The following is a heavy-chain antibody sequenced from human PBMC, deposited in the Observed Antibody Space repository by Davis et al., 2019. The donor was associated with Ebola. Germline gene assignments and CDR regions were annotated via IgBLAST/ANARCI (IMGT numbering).Heavy chain of an antibody. D-gene: IGHD6-19*01. J-gene: IGHJ4*02. V-gene: IGHV3-7*01. CDR2: IKQDGSEK. CDR1: GFTFSDYY. Sequence: GESLKISCAASGFTFSDYYMSWVRQAPGKGLEWVANIKQDGSEKYYVDSVKGRFTISRDNAKNSLYLQMNSLRAEDTAVYYCARELSSGWYRRYYFDYWGQGTLVTVSS. CDR3: ARELSSGWYRRYYFDY.